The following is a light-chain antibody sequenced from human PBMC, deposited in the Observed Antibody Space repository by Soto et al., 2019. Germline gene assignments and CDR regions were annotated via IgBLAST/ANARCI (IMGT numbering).Light chain of an antibody. J-gene: IGLJ1*01. CDR2: DVS. CDR1: SSDVGAYNF. Sequence: QSALTQPASVSGSPGQSITISCTGTSSDVGAYNFVSWYQQHPGKLPKLMIFDVSRRPSGVSDRFSGSKSGNTASLTISGLQAEDEGDYYCISCTSSSTHVFGSGTKLTVL. CDR3: ISCTSSSTHV. V-gene: IGLV2-14*03.